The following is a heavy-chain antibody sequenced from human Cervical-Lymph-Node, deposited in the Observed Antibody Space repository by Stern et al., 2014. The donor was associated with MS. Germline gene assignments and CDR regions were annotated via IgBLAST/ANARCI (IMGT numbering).Heavy chain of an antibody. J-gene: IGHJ6*02. CDR1: GFSLTTTGMC. V-gene: IGHV2-70*01. CDR2: IDWDDDK. D-gene: IGHD6-25*01. Sequence: QVTLRESGPALVKPTQTLTLTCTFSGFSLTTTGMCVSWIRQPPGQALEWLGIIDWDDDKYYNTSLKTRLSISSDTSKNQVVLTLTDVAPVDSATYYCARVLAAGAFYYFGMDVWGQGTTVTVSS. CDR3: ARVLAAGAFYYFGMDV.